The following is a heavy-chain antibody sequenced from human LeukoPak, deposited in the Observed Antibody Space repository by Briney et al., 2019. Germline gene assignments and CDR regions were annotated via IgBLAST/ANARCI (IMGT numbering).Heavy chain of an antibody. CDR2: INHSGST. CDR3: ASSTPWIQLWYGRDY. Sequence: SETLSLTCAVYGGPFGGYYWSWIRQPPGKGLEWIGEINHSGSTNYNPSLKSRVTISVDTSKNQFSLKLSSVTAADTAVYYCASSTPWIQLWYGRDYWGQGTLVTVSS. CDR1: GGPFGGYY. D-gene: IGHD5-18*01. V-gene: IGHV4-34*01. J-gene: IGHJ4*02.